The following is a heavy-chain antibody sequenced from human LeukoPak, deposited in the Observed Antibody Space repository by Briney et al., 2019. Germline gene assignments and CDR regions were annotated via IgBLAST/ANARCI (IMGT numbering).Heavy chain of an antibody. CDR2: IIPILGIA. V-gene: IGHV1-69*04. CDR1: GGTFTIYA. Sequence: SVKVSCKSSGGTFTIYAISWVRQAPGQGLGWMGRIIPILGIANYEQKFQGRVTITADKSTSTAYMELSSLRSEDTAVYYCARESTYYDILTGYLYYYYGMDVWGQGTTVTVSS. J-gene: IGHJ6*02. D-gene: IGHD3-9*01. CDR3: ARESTYYDILTGYLYYYYGMDV.